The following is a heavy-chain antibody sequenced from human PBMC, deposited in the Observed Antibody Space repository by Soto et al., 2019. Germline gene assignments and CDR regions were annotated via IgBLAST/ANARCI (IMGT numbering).Heavy chain of an antibody. CDR2: ISAYNGNT. Sequence: QVQLVQSGAEVKKPGASVKVSCKASGYTFSSYFISWVRQAPGQGLEWMGWISAYNGNTNYAQNLQVRVPRTTDTSTSTAYMELRSPRSDDTAVYCCARDLPPVDYWGQGTLVTVSS. V-gene: IGHV1-18*01. J-gene: IGHJ4*02. CDR3: ARDLPPVDY. CDR1: GYTFSSYF.